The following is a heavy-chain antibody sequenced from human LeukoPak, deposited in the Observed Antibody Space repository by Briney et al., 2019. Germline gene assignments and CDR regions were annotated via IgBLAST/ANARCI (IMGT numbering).Heavy chain of an antibody. CDR1: GFTFSDSF. CDR2: ISNSGTSI. D-gene: IGHD6-13*01. CDR3: ARGGSSWYSLYYYYYMDV. Sequence: GGSLRLSCAASGFTFSDSFMTWIRQAPGKGLEWVSYISNSGTSIYYADSVKGRFTTSMDNAKSSLYLQMNSLRAEDTDVYYCARGGSSWYSLYYYYYMDVWGKGTTVTVSS. J-gene: IGHJ6*03. V-gene: IGHV3-11*01.